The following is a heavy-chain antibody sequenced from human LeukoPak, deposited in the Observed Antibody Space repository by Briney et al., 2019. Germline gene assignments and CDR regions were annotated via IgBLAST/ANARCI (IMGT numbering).Heavy chain of an antibody. V-gene: IGHV3-7*01. CDR3: ARPRDVIVVDPFDC. CDR1: GFTFSSYW. J-gene: IGHJ4*02. CDR2: IKQDGSEK. D-gene: IGHD3-22*01. Sequence: QTGGSLRLSCAASGFTFSSYWMTWVRQAPGKGLEWVANIKQDGSEKYYVDSVKGRFTISRDNAKNALYLQMNSLRAEDTAVYYCARPRDVIVVDPFDCWGQGTLVIVSS.